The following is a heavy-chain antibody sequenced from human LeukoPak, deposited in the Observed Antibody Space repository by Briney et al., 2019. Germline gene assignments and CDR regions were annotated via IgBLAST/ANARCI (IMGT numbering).Heavy chain of an antibody. CDR1: GYTFTGYY. Sequence: ASVKVSCKASGYTFTGYYIQWVRQAPGQGLEWMGWINPDSGVTNYAQKFQGRVTLTRDTSISTAYMELSRLRSDDTAVYYCARGNLDYWGQGTLVTVSS. CDR2: INPDSGVT. D-gene: IGHD2/OR15-2a*01. CDR3: ARGNLDY. V-gene: IGHV1-2*02. J-gene: IGHJ4*02.